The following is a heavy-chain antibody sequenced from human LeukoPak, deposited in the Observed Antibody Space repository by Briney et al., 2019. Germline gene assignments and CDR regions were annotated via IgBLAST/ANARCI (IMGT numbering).Heavy chain of an antibody. CDR3: AKDIGSYYDY. V-gene: IGHV3-30*02. J-gene: IGHJ4*02. D-gene: IGHD3-10*01. CDR1: GFTFSSNA. CDR2: IQYDGSKK. Sequence: QAGGSLRLSCVASGFTFSSNAMHWVRQAPGKGLEWVTFIQYDGSKKYYADSVKGRFTISRDNSKNTLYLEMNSLRAEDTAVYYCAKDIGSYYDYWGQGILVTVSS.